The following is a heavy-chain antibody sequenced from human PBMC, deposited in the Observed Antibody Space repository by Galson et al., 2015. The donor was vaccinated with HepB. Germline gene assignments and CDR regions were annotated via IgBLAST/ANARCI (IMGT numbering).Heavy chain of an antibody. CDR2: MTWSGSYI. Sequence: SLRLSCAASGFTFSTSTMNWVRQAPGKGPEWVSSMTWSGSYISYLDSVRGRSTISRDNAKNSLYLQMNSLRAEDSAVYYCARLDGPVDVWGQGTTVTVSS. D-gene: IGHD1-1*01. CDR1: GFTFSTST. V-gene: IGHV3-21*01. J-gene: IGHJ6*02. CDR3: ARLDGPVDV.